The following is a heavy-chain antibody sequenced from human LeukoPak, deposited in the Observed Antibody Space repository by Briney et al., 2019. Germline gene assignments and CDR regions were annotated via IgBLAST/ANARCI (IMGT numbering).Heavy chain of an antibody. J-gene: IGHJ4*02. CDR2: ISYDGSNK. V-gene: IGHV3-30-3*01. CDR1: GFTFSSYA. Sequence: GGSLRLSCAASGFTFSSYAMHWVRQAPGKGLEWVAVISYDGSNKYYADSVKGRFTISRDNSKNTLYLQMNSLRAEDTAVYYCARAWNYYDSSGYPCPDYWGQGTLVTVSS. D-gene: IGHD3-22*01. CDR3: ARAWNYYDSSGYPCPDY.